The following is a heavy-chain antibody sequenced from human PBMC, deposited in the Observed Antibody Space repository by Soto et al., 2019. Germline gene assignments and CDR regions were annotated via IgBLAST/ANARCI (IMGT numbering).Heavy chain of an antibody. CDR2: IKSKTDGGTT. CDR3: TTEPPPPLRYFDWLHYPGG. D-gene: IGHD3-9*01. Sequence: GGSLRLSCAASGFTFSNAWMSWVRQAPGKGLEWVGRIKSKTDGGTTDYAAPVKGRFTISRDDSKNTLYLQMNSLKTEDTAVYYCTTEPPPPLRYFDWLHYPGGWGQGTLVTVSS. CDR1: GFTFSNAW. V-gene: IGHV3-15*01. J-gene: IGHJ4*02.